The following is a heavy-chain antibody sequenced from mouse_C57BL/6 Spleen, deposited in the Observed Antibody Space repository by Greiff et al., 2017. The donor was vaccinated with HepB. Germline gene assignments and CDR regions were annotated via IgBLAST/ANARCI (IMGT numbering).Heavy chain of an antibody. D-gene: IGHD1-1*01. V-gene: IGHV1-50*01. CDR2: IDPSDSYT. CDR1: GYTFTSYW. Sequence: QVQLQQPGAELVKPGASVKLSCKASGYTFTSYWMQWVNQRPGQGLEWIGEIDPSDSYTNYNQKFTGKATLTVDTSSSTAFMQLSSLTSEDSAVYYCAIYYGSSYGDWGQGTTLTVAS. J-gene: IGHJ2*01. CDR3: AIYYGSSYGD.